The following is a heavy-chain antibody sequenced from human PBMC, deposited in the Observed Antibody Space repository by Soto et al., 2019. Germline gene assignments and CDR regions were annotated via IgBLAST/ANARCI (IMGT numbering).Heavy chain of an antibody. D-gene: IGHD3-16*02. CDR1: GFSLSNARMG. J-gene: IGHJ5*01. CDR3: ARSFFPTARLSHQDHWFDP. Sequence: QVTLKESGHVLVKPTETLTLTCTVSGFSLSNARMGVSWIRQPPGKALEWLAHIFSNDEKSYSTSLKSRLTISKETSKSQVVLTMTNMDPVDTATYYCARSFFPTARLSHQDHWFDPWGQGTLVTVSS. V-gene: IGHV2-26*01. CDR2: IFSNDEK.